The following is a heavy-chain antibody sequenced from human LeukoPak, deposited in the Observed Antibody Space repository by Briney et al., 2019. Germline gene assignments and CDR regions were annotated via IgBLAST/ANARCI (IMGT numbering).Heavy chain of an antibody. J-gene: IGHJ4*02. CDR1: GFTFNRFG. Sequence: GGSLRLSCATSGFTFNRFGMRWVRQAPGKGLEWVSAISGSGGSTYYADSVKGRFTISRDNSKNTLYLQMNSLRAEDTAVYYCAKGEYYYDSSGYRLFDYWGQGTLVTVSS. CDR3: AKGEYYYDSSGYRLFDY. V-gene: IGHV3-23*01. D-gene: IGHD3-22*01. CDR2: ISGSGGST.